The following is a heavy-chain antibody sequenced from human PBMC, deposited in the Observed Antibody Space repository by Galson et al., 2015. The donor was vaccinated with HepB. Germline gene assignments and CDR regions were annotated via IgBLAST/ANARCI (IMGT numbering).Heavy chain of an antibody. Sequence: SLRLSCAASGFSFSDYWMSWIRQAPGKRPEWVANIRYDEYEYYYADFVKGRFTISRDNARNSVFLQMSSLRRDDIAIYYCVRDRTYKDGNLFDLWGQGALVTVSS. J-gene: IGHJ4*02. CDR3: VRDRTYKDGNLFDL. CDR2: IRYDEYEY. D-gene: IGHD1-14*01. V-gene: IGHV3-7*01. CDR1: GFSFSDYW.